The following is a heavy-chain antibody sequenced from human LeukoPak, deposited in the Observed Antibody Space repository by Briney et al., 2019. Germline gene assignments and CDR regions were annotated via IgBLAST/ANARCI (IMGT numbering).Heavy chain of an antibody. J-gene: IGHJ4*02. D-gene: IGHD3-10*01. Sequence: ASVKVSCKASGYTFTSYYMHWVRQAPGQGLEWMGIINPSGGSTSYAQKFQGRVTMTRDTSTSTVYMELSSLRSEDTAVYYCARDRSYYGSGSSTLSFDYWGQGTLVTVSS. CDR1: GYTFTSYY. V-gene: IGHV1-46*01. CDR3: ARDRSYYGSGSSTLSFDY. CDR2: INPSGGST.